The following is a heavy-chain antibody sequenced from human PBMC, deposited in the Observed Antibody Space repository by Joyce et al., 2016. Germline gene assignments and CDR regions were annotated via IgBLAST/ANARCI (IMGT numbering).Heavy chain of an antibody. CDR3: ARVGDGWFDY. J-gene: IGHJ5*01. Sequence: EVRLVESGGGLVRPGGSLRLSCTASGFIFSDYRMTWARQAPGKGPELLSFIDSGGNIVHWADSVKGRSTFSRDNAKNSLDMQINDLRVEDTAVYYCARVGDGWFDYWGRGTLVIVSS. CDR2: IDSGGNIV. CDR1: GFIFSDYR. V-gene: IGHV3-48*01.